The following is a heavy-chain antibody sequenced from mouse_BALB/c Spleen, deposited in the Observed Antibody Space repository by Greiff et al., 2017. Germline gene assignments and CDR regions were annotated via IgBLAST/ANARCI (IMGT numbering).Heavy chain of an antibody. V-gene: IGHV5-9-4*01. CDR2: ISSGGSYT. Sequence: EVHLVESGGGLVKPGGSLKLSCAASGFTFSSYAMSWVRQSPEKRLEWVAEISSGGSYTYYPDTVTGRFTISRDNAKNTLYLEMSSLRSEDTAMYYCARGRFAYWGQGTLVTVSA. CDR1: GFTFSSYA. CDR3: ARGRFAY. J-gene: IGHJ3*01.